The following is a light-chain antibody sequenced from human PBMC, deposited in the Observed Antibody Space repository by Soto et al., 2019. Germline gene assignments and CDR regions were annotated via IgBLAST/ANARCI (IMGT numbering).Light chain of an antibody. CDR3: QQRSNWPPIT. Sequence: IVMTQSPATLSVSPWASATLCCRASQSVSSNLAWYQQKPGQAPRLLIYDASNRATGIPARFSGSGSGTDFTLTISSLEPEDFAVYYCQQRSNWPPITFGQGTRLEIK. V-gene: IGKV3-11*01. CDR1: QSVSSN. J-gene: IGKJ5*01. CDR2: DAS.